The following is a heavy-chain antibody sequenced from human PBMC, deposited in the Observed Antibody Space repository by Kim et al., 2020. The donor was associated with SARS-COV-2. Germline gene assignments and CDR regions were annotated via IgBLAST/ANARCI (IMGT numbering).Heavy chain of an antibody. Sequence: GGSLRLSCAASGFTFSSYEMNWVRQAPGKGLEWVSYISSSGSTIYYADSVKGRFTISRDNAKNSLYLQMNSLRAEDTAVYYCARATYHYGSENWFDPWGQGTLVTDST. V-gene: IGHV3-48*03. CDR1: GFTFSSYE. J-gene: IGHJ5*02. D-gene: IGHD3-10*01. CDR3: ARATYHYGSENWFDP. CDR2: ISSSGSTI.